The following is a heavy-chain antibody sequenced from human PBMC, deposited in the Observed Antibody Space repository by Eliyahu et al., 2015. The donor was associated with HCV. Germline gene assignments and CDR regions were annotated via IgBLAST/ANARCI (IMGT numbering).Heavy chain of an antibody. CDR3: ARDKAKQLVFDY. V-gene: IGHV4-31*03. D-gene: IGHD5-24*01. CDR2: IYYSGST. J-gene: IGHJ4*02. CDR1: GGSISSGGYY. Sequence: QVQLQESGPGLVKPSQTLSLTCTVSGGSISSGGYYWSWIRQHPGKGLEWIGYIYYSGSTYHNPSLKSRVTISVDTSKNQFSLKLSSVTAADTAVYYCARDKAKQLVFDYWGQGTLVTVSS.